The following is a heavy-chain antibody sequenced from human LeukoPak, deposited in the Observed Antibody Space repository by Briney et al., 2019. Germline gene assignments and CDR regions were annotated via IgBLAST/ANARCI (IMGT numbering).Heavy chain of an antibody. CDR2: IIPIFGTA. CDR3: ARGYGSGSYSIDY. CDR1: GGTFSSFA. V-gene: IGHV1-69*13. D-gene: IGHD3-10*01. J-gene: IGHJ4*02. Sequence: SVKVSCKASGGTFSSFAISWVRQAPGPGLEWMGGIIPIFGTANYAQKFQGRVTITADESTSTAYMELSSLRSEDTAVYYCARGYGSGSYSIDYWGQGTLVTVSS.